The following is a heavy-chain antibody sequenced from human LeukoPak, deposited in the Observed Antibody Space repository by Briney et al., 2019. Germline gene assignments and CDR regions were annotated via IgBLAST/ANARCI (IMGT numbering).Heavy chain of an antibody. CDR1: GFTFDDYA. J-gene: IGHJ6*02. V-gene: IGHV3-9*01. Sequence: GGSLRLPCAASGFTFDDYAMHWVRQAPGKGLQWVSGISWNSGRRDYADSVKGRFTISRDNTKNSLYLQMNSLRAEDTALYYCAKVQGFGDYYYGMDVWGQGTTVTVS. D-gene: IGHD3-10*01. CDR2: ISWNSGRR. CDR3: AKVQGFGDYYYGMDV.